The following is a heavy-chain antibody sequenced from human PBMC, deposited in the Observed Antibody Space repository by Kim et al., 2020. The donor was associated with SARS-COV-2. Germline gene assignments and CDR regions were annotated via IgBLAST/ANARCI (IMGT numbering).Heavy chain of an antibody. Sequence: SETLSLTCTVSGGSISSSSYYWGWIRQPPGKGLEWIGSIYYSGSTYYNPSLKSRVTISVDTSKNQFSLKLSSVTAADTAVYYCARTFRKHYYDSSGVRGGFDYWGQGTLVTVSS. CDR2: IYYSGST. CDR3: ARTFRKHYYDSSGVRGGFDY. V-gene: IGHV4-39*01. J-gene: IGHJ4*02. D-gene: IGHD3-22*01. CDR1: GGSISSSSYY.